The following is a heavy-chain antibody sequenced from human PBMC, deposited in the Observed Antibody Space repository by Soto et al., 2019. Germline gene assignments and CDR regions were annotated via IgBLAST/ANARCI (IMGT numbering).Heavy chain of an antibody. CDR1: GGSISSSNW. CDR3: ARGFPLHDYYDSSGYLY. J-gene: IGHJ4*02. CDR2: IYHSGST. D-gene: IGHD3-22*01. Sequence: QVQLQESGPGLVKPSGTLSLTCAVSGGSISSSNWWSWVRQPPGKGLEWIGEIYHSGSTNYNPSLKSRVTISVDKSKNQFSLKLSSVTAADTAVYYCARGFPLHDYYDSSGYLYWGQGTLVTVSS. V-gene: IGHV4-4*02.